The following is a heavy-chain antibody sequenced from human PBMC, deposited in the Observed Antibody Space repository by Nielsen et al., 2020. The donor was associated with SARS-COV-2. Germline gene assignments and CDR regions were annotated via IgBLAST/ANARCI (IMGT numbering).Heavy chain of an antibody. CDR2: ISFDGSNT. V-gene: IGHV3-30*18. CDR1: GFIFSNYR. Sequence: GGSLRLSCAASGFIFSNYRMHWVRQAPGKGLEWVAGISFDGSNTYYADSVKGRFTISRDNAQNSLFLQMNSLRVEDTAMYYCTKNGPRAAAGSSRPDYWGQGILVTVSS. J-gene: IGHJ4*02. CDR3: TKNGPRAAAGSSRPDY. D-gene: IGHD6-13*01.